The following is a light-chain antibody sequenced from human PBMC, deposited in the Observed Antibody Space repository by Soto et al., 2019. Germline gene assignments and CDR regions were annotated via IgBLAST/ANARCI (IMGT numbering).Light chain of an antibody. V-gene: IGKV3-15*01. CDR1: QSVTSSY. CDR3: QQYNNWPWT. Sequence: EIVLTQSPGTLSLSPGERATLSCRASQSVTSSYLAWWQQKPGQAPRLLIYGASSRATGVPARFSGSGSGTECSLTISALQSEDVAVYYCQQYNNWPWTFGQGTKVDIK. CDR2: GAS. J-gene: IGKJ1*01.